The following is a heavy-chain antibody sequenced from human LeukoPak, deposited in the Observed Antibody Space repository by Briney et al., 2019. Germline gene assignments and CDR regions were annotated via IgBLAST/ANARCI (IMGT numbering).Heavy chain of an antibody. CDR3: ARDGKPGIVGATDY. V-gene: IGHV1-2*02. CDR2: INPNSGGT. Sequence: ASVKVSCKASGYTFTGYYMHWVRQAPGQGLEWMGWINPNSGGTKYAQKFQGRVTMTRDTSISTAYMELTRLRSDDTAVYYCARDGKPGIVGATDYWGQGTLVTVSS. D-gene: IGHD1-26*01. J-gene: IGHJ4*02. CDR1: GYTFTGYY.